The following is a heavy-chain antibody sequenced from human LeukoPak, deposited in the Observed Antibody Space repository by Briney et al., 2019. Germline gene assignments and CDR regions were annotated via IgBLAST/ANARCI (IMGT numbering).Heavy chain of an antibody. CDR2: INPNSGGT. V-gene: IGHV1-2*02. CDR1: GYSFTDYY. D-gene: IGHD2-15*01. CDR3: ARIGEEMPTATEVDY. Sequence: ASVKVSCKSSGYSFTDYYMHWVRQAPGQGLEWMGWINPNSGGTKFAVKFQGRVSMTRDTSISTVYMELSRLRSDDSAVYYCARIGEEMPTATEVDYWGQGTLVTVPS. J-gene: IGHJ4*02.